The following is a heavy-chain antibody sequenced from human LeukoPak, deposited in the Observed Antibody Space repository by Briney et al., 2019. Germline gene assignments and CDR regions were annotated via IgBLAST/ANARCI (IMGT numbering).Heavy chain of an antibody. V-gene: IGHV4-4*08. D-gene: IGHD3-22*01. CDR2: IYTSGST. J-gene: IGHJ4*02. Sequence: SETLSLTCTVSGGSISSYYWNWIRQPPGKGLEWIGRIYTSGSTTYNPSLKSRVTISGDTSENQFSLRLSSVTAADTAVYYCARASYSYDISGWVPFDYWGQGTLVTVSS. CDR3: ARASYSYDISGWVPFDY. CDR1: GGSISSYY.